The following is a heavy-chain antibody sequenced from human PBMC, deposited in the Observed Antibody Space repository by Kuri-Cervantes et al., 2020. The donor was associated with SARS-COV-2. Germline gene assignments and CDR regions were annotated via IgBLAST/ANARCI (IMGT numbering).Heavy chain of an antibody. CDR3: ARVSTYSSSWSDY. CDR2: INHSGST. Sequence: GSLRLSCAVYGWSFSGCYWSWIRQPPGKGLQWIGEINHSGSTDYNPSLKSRVTVSVDTSKNQFSLKLSSVTAADTAVYYCARVSTYSSSWSDYWGQGTLVTVSS. V-gene: IGHV4-34*01. J-gene: IGHJ4*02. D-gene: IGHD6-13*01. CDR1: GWSFSGCY.